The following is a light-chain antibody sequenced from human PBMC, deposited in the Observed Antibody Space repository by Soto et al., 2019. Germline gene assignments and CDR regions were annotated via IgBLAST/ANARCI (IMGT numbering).Light chain of an antibody. CDR2: GES. CDR3: QQYGSSRWT. J-gene: IGKJ1*01. V-gene: IGKV3-20*01. CDR1: QSVSNSY. Sequence: EILLTQSPGTLSLSPGERATRSCRARQSVSNSYLAWYQHKPGQAPRLILYGESSRATGIPDRFSGSGSGTDSTLTITSLELEAFAVSSCQQYGSSRWTFGQGTQVDIK.